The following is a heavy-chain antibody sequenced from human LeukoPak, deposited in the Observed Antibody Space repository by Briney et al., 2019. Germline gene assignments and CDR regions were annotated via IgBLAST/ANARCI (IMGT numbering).Heavy chain of an antibody. Sequence: SQTLLLTCALSGDSLFASMVSCNCIRQSPTGCRECLGRTYYTSRWSNEYAVSMRSRITVNADTSKNLFSLQLNYATTEDTALYYCARGRYSGFDIWGQGTTVTVSS. CDR3: ARGRYSGFDI. D-gene: IGHD1-26*01. CDR2: TYYTSRWSN. J-gene: IGHJ3*02. V-gene: IGHV6-1*01. CDR1: GDSLFASMVS.